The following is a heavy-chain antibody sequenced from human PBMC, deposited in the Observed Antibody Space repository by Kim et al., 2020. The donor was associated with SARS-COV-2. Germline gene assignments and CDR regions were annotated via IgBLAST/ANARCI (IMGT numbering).Heavy chain of an antibody. CDR1: GGSFIDYY. J-gene: IGHJ6*02. D-gene: IGHD3-10*01. CDR2: IVYTGNT. CDR3: VRGRGLREVPPRGMAV. Sequence: SETLSLTCAVSGGSFIDYYWNWIRQSPGKGLEWIGDIVYTGNTDYNPSLKSRATISVDTSKNQIFLKLKSVTAADTAMYYCVRGRGLREVPPRGMAVWGLGTKVTVSS. V-gene: IGHV4-34*01.